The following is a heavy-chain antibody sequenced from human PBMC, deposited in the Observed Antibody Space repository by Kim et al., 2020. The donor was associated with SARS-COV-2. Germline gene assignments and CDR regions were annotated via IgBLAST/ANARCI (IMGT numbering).Heavy chain of an antibody. CDR2: ISSSSSYI. Sequence: GGSLRLSCAASGFTFSSYSMNWVRQAPGKGLEWVSSISSSSSYIYYADSVKGRFTISRDNAKNSLYLQMNSLRAEDTAVYYCASAPGSVVVPATLLPFDYWGQGTLVTVSS. J-gene: IGHJ4*02. V-gene: IGHV3-21*01. CDR3: ASAPGSVVVPATLLPFDY. D-gene: IGHD2-2*01. CDR1: GFTFSSYS.